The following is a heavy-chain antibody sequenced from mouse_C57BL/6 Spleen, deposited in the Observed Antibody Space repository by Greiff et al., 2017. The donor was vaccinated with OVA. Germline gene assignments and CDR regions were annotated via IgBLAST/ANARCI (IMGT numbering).Heavy chain of an antibody. V-gene: IGHV1-82*01. CDR2: IYPGDGDT. J-gene: IGHJ1*03. D-gene: IGHD1-1*01. CDR3: ARHYGSSPLRYFDV. Sequence: QVHVKQSGPELVKPGASVKISCKASGYAFSSSWMNWVKQRPGKGLEWIGRIYPGDGDTNYNGKFKGKATLTADKSSSTAYMQLSSLTSEDSAVYFCARHYGSSPLRYFDVWGTGTTVTVSS. CDR1: GYAFSSSW.